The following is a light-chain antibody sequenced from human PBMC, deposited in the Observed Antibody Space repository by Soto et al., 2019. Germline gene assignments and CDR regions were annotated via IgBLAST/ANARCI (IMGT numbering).Light chain of an antibody. Sequence: EIVLTQSPGTLSLSPGERATLSCRASQSVSSSYLAWYQQKPGQAPRLLMYGASSRATGIPDRFSGSGSGTDFPLTISRLEPEDFAVYYCQQYGSSPPTFGQGTRLEI. V-gene: IGKV3-20*01. CDR3: QQYGSSPPT. CDR2: GAS. CDR1: QSVSSSY. J-gene: IGKJ5*01.